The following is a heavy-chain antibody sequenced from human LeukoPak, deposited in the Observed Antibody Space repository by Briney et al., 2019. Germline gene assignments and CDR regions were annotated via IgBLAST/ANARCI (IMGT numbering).Heavy chain of an antibody. V-gene: IGHV1-2*06. CDR2: INPNSGGT. J-gene: IGHJ3*02. CDR3: ARAFTYIVVVTPSVAFDI. D-gene: IGHD2-21*02. CDR1: GYTFTGYY. Sequence: GASVKVSCKASGYTFTGYYMHWVRQAPGQGLEWMGRINPNSGGTNYAQKFQGRVTTTRDTSISSAYMEPSRLRSDDTAVYYCARAFTYIVVVTPSVAFDIWGQGTMVTVSS.